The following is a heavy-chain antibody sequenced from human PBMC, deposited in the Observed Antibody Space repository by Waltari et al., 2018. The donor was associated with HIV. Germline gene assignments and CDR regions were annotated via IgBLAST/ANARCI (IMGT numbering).Heavy chain of an antibody. CDR3: AKSPNSPVAVRNYWYFDL. V-gene: IGHV3-23*01. D-gene: IGHD2-15*01. CDR2: IGGSGATT. J-gene: IGHJ2*01. Sequence: EEQMLESGGRLIQPGGSLRLSCGASGFSFNIYAMNWVRQAPGKGLEWVTGIGGSGATTSYADSVKGRFTISRDNSKNTLFLQMKTLRAEDTAMYYWAKSPNSPVAVRNYWYFDLWGRGTLVTVSS. CDR1: GFSFNIYA.